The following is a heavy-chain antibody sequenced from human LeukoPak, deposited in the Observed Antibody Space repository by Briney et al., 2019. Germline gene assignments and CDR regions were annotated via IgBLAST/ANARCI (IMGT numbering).Heavy chain of an antibody. Sequence: GRSLRLSCAASGFTFSSYDMHWVRQAPGKGLEWVAVISYDGSNKYYADSVKGRFTISRDNSKNTLYLQMNSLRAEDTAVYYCARDRSGTEHFDYWGQGTLVTVSS. J-gene: IGHJ4*02. CDR1: GFTFSSYD. V-gene: IGHV3-30*04. D-gene: IGHD6-13*01. CDR3: ARDRSGTEHFDY. CDR2: ISYDGSNK.